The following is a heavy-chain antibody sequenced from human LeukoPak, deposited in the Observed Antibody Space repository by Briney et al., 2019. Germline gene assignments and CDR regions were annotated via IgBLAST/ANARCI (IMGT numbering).Heavy chain of an antibody. Sequence: ASVKVSCKASGYTFTNYGISWVRQAPGQGLEWMGWISAYNGNTNYAQKLQGRVTMTTDTSTSTAYMELRSLRSDDTAVYYCARGPRITIFGVVRWFDPWGQGTLVTVSS. D-gene: IGHD3-3*01. J-gene: IGHJ5*02. CDR2: ISAYNGNT. CDR3: ARGPRITIFGVVRWFDP. CDR1: GYTFTNYG. V-gene: IGHV1-18*01.